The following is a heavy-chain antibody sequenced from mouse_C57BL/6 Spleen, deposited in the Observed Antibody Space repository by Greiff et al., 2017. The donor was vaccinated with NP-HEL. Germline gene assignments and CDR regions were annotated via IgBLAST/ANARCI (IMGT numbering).Heavy chain of an antibody. Sequence: DVQLVESGGDLVKPGGSLKLSCAASGFTFSSYGMSWVRQTPDKRLEWVATISSGGSYTYYPDSVKGRFTISRDNAKNTLYLQMSSLKSEDTAMYYCASLTIYWGQGTLVTVSA. CDR1: GFTFSSYG. CDR3: ASLTIY. D-gene: IGHD4-1*01. J-gene: IGHJ3*01. CDR2: ISSGGSYT. V-gene: IGHV5-6*01.